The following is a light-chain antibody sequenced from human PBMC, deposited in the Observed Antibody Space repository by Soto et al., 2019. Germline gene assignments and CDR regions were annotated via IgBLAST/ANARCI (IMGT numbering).Light chain of an antibody. CDR1: QSVSSSY. CDR2: GAS. CDR3: QQYGSSPSF. V-gene: IGKV3-20*01. J-gene: IGKJ5*01. Sequence: EIVLTQSPGTQSLSPGERATLSCRASQSVSSSYLAWYQQKPGQAPRLLIYGASSRATGIPDRFSGSGSGTDFTLTISRLEPEDFAVYYCQQYGSSPSFFGQGTRLEIK.